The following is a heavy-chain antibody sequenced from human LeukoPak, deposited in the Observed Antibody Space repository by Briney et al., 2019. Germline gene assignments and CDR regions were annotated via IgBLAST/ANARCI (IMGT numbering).Heavy chain of an antibody. CDR3: AKDRWGAVASFDY. CDR2: IRYDGNNK. CDR1: GFPFSDYV. V-gene: IGHV3-30*02. J-gene: IGHJ4*02. D-gene: IGHD6-19*01. Sequence: PGGSLRLSCAASGFPFSDYVMHWVRQAPGKGQEWVAVIRYDGNNKYYADSVKGRFTISRDNSKNMLYLQMNSLGTEDTAVYYCAKDRWGAVASFDYWGQGTLVTVSS.